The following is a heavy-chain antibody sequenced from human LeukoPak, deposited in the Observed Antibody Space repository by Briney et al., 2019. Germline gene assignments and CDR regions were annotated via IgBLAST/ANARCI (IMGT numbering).Heavy chain of an antibody. D-gene: IGHD6-19*01. CDR2: INHSGST. CDR3: ARGQPRYSSGWYDRNWFDP. Sequence: KSSETLSLTCTVSGGSISSSSYYWSWIRQPPGKGLEWIGEINHSGSTNYNPSLKSRVTISVDTSKNQFSLKLSSVTAADTAVYYCARGQPRYSSGWYDRNWFDPWGQGTLVTVSS. J-gene: IGHJ5*02. V-gene: IGHV4-39*07. CDR1: GGSISSSSYY.